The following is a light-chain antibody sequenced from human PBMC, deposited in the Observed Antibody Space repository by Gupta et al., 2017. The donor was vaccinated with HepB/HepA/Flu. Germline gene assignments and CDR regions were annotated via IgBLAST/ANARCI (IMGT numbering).Light chain of an antibody. CDR2: EVT. CDR1: SSDVGSYNL. CDR3: CSYAGITTLV. Sequence: QSALTQPASVSGSPGQSITISCTGSSSDVGSYNLVSWYQQHPGKAPKVMIYEVTKRPSGVSNRFSGSKSGNTASLTISGLQAEDEADYYCCSYAGITTLVFGGGTKLTVL. V-gene: IGLV2-23*02. J-gene: IGLJ2*01.